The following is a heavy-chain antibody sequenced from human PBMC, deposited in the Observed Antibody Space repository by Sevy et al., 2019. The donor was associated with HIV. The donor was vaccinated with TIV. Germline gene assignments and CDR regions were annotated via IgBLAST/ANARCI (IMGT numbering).Heavy chain of an antibody. D-gene: IGHD3-3*01. V-gene: IGHV3-7*01. J-gene: IGHJ6*02. CDR2: IKQDGSEK. CDR3: AGVLNLRGSYYDFWSGYFHYYYGMDV. Sequence: GGSLRLSCAASGFTFSSYWMSWVRQAPGKGLEWVANIKQDGSEKYYVDSVKGRFTISRDKAKNSLYLQMNSLRAEDPAVYDCAGVLNLRGSYYDFWSGYFHYYYGMDVWGQGTTVTVSS. CDR1: GFTFSSYW.